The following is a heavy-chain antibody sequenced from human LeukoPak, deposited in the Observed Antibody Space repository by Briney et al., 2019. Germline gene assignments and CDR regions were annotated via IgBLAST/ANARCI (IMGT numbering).Heavy chain of an antibody. Sequence: GGALRLSCAASGVTFSIYAIGWVRHAPGGGVEWVSGISDSGGNRYYEEPVKRRFTIYRENSKKTLYLQMNSLRAEDTAVYYCAKGYRSGWYAIEWGQGTVVTVSS. V-gene: IGHV3-23*01. CDR1: GVTFSIYA. CDR2: ISDSGGNR. CDR3: AKGYRSGWYAIE. D-gene: IGHD6-19*01. J-gene: IGHJ4*02.